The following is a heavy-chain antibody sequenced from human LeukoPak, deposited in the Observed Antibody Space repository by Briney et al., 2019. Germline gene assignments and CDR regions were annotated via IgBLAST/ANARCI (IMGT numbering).Heavy chain of an antibody. CDR3: ARGPSIAARYDAFDI. J-gene: IGHJ3*02. V-gene: IGHV3-48*01. D-gene: IGHD6-6*01. Sequence: QPGGSLRLSCAASGFTFSSNGMSWVRQAPGKGLEWVSCISSSSGAIYYADSVKGRFTISRDNAKNSLYLQVISLRAEDTAVYYCARGPSIAARYDAFDIWGQGTMVTVSS. CDR1: GFTFSSNG. CDR2: ISSSSGAI.